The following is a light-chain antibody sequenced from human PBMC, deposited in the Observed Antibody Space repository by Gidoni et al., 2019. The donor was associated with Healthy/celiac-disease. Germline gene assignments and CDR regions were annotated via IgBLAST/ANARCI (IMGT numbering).Light chain of an antibody. V-gene: IGKV3-15*01. CDR1: QSVSSN. J-gene: IGKJ1*01. CDR2: GAS. Sequence: ELVMTQSPATLSVSPGERATLSCRASQSVSSNLAWYQQKPGQAPRLLIYGASTRATGIPARFSGSGSGTEFTLTISSLQSEDFAVYYCQQYNNWWTFXXXTKVEIK. CDR3: QQYNNWWT.